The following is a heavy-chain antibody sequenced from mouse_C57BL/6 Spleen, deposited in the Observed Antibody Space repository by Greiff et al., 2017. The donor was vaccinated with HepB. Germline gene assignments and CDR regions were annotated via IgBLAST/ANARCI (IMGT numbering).Heavy chain of an antibody. D-gene: IGHD3-2*02. J-gene: IGHJ2*01. V-gene: IGHV1-81*01. Sequence: VQLKESGAELARPGASVKLSCKASGYTFTSYGISWVKQRTGQGLEWIGEIYPRSGNTYYNEKFKGKATLTADKSSSTAYMVLRSLTSEDSAVYFCASQTAQAGYWGQGTTLTVSS. CDR1: GYTFTSYG. CDR2: IYPRSGNT. CDR3: ASQTAQAGY.